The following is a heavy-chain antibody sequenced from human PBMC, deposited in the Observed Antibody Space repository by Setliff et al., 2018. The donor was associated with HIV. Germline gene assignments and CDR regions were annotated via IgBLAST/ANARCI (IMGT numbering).Heavy chain of an antibody. CDR2: INPNSGGT. V-gene: IGHV1-2*06. CDR3: ARDLYYYDGIGVMDF. Sequence: GASVKVSCKASGYTFTGYFMHWVRQAPGQGLEWMGRINPNSGGTNYAQKFQGRVTMAGDTSSSTAYMELRSLRSDDTAVYFCARDLYYYDGIGVMDFWGQGTLVTVSS. J-gene: IGHJ4*02. D-gene: IGHD3-16*01. CDR1: GYTFTGYF.